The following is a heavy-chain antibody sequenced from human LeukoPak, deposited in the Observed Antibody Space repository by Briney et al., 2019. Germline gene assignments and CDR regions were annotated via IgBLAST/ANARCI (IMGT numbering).Heavy chain of an antibody. CDR2: IWYDGSNK. CDR3: ARDGRIAAAVDAFDI. J-gene: IGHJ3*02. V-gene: IGHV3-33*01. Sequence: GRSLRLSCAASGFTFSSYGMHWVRQAPGQGLEWVAVIWYDGSNKYYADSVKGRFTISRDNSKNTLYLQMNSLRAEDTAVYYCARDGRIAAAVDAFDIWGQGTMVTVSS. CDR1: GFTFSSYG. D-gene: IGHD6-13*01.